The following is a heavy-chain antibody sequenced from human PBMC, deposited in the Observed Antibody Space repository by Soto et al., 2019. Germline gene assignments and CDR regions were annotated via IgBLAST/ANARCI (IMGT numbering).Heavy chain of an antibody. D-gene: IGHD2-15*01. CDR1: GFTFSNAW. CDR2: IKSKTDGGAM. V-gene: IGHV3-15*01. Sequence: PGGSLRLSCAASGFTFSNAWMSWVRQAPGKGLEWVGRIKSKTDGGAMDYSAPVKGRLTISRDDSTNTLYLQMNSLKTEDTAVYYCVPLYCSGGRCYGQYLDHWGQGTLVTVSS. J-gene: IGHJ4*02. CDR3: VPLYCSGGRCYGQYLDH.